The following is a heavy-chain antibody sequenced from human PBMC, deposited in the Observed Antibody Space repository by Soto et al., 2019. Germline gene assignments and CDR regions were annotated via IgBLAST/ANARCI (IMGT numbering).Heavy chain of an antibody. V-gene: IGHV4-59*02. CDR3: ARAATGTVTLLDY. D-gene: IGHD4-17*01. CDR1: GGSVNSYY. J-gene: IGHJ4*02. Sequence: PSETLSLTCTVSGGSVNSYYWRWIRQPPGKGLECIGSIYYTGTTHYNPSLKSRVTISVDTSNNQFSLKLTSVTAADTAVYYCARAATGTVTLLDYWGQGTLVTVS. CDR2: IYYTGTT.